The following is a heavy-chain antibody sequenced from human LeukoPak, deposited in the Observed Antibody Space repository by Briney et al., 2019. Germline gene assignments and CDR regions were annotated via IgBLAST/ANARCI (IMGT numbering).Heavy chain of an antibody. J-gene: IGHJ4*02. Sequence: GRSLRLSCPASGFTPTNYAIHWVRQAPGKGLEWVALISHDGSHKYYADSVKGRFTISRDNSKNTLSLQINTLRPEDTAVYYCARDPQRSYSGYEIDYWGQGTLVTVSS. CDR3: ARDPQRSYSGYEIDY. V-gene: IGHV3-30*04. D-gene: IGHD5-12*01. CDR2: ISHDGSHK. CDR1: GFTPTNYA.